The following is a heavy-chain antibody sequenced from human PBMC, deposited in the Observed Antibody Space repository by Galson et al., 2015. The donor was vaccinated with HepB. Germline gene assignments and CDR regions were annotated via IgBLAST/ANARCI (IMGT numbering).Heavy chain of an antibody. V-gene: IGHV3-66*02. D-gene: IGHD3-22*01. CDR3: AREMYYYHSSGYQAGYYFDY. CDR2: IYSGDTK. J-gene: IGHJ4*02. Sequence: SLRLSCAASGFSVSSNYMSWVRQAPGKGLEWVSLIYSGDTKYYADSVKGRFIISRDNSKNTLYLQMNSLRAEDTTVYCCAREMYYYHSSGYQAGYYFDYWGQGTLFTVSS. CDR1: GFSVSSNY.